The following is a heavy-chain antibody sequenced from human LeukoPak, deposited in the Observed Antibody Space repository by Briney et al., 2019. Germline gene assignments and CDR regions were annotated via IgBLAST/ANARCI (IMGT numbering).Heavy chain of an antibody. J-gene: IGHJ4*02. V-gene: IGHV1-2*02. D-gene: IGHD6-13*01. CDR3: ARGGGYSSSWYEAY. CDR2: INPNSGGT. CDR1: GYTLTGYY. Sequence: ASVKVSCKASGYTLTGYYMHWVRQAPGQGLEWMGWINPNSGGTNYAQKFQGRVTMTSDTSISTAYMELSGLRSDDTALYYCARGGGYSSSWYEAYWGQGTLVTVSS.